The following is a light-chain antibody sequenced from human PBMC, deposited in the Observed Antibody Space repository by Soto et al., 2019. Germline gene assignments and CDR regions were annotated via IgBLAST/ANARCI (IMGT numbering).Light chain of an antibody. V-gene: IGKV1-5*03. CDR3: QQYNSYPALT. CDR1: QSVINR. J-gene: IGKJ4*01. CDR2: EAS. Sequence: DIQMTQSPSTLSASVGDRVTVTCRASQSVINRLAWYQQKPGKAPNLLIYEASSLESGVPSRFSGSGSGTEFPLTISRLQPDDFATYYCQQYNSYPALTFGGGTKVEIK.